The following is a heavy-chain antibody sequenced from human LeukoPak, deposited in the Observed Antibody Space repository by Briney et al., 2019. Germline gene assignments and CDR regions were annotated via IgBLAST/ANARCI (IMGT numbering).Heavy chain of an antibody. CDR3: ARDGGSYYFDY. D-gene: IGHD1-26*01. CDR1: GFTFSSYA. J-gene: IGHJ4*02. CDR2: ISYDGSNK. Sequence: GGSLRLSCAASGFTFSSYAMHWVRQAPGKGLEWVAVISYDGSNKYYADSVKGRFTISRDNSKNTLYLQMNSLRAEDTAVYYRARDGGSYYFDYWGQGTLVTVSS. V-gene: IGHV3-30-3*01.